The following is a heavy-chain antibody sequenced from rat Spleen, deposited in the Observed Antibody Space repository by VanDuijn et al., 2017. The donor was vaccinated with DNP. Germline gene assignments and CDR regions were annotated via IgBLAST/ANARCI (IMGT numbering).Heavy chain of an antibody. CDR1: GFTFTNYA. Sequence: EVQLVESGGGLVQPGRSLKLSCAASGFTFTNYAMAWVRQAPTKGLEWVASITNTGGNTYYRDSVEGRFTISRDNTNSTLYLQMDSLRSEDTATYYCTTSEAYTTDAWGQGTSVTVSS. V-gene: IGHV5S23*01. CDR2: ITNTGGNT. D-gene: IGHD1-6*01. J-gene: IGHJ4*01. CDR3: TTSEAYTTDA.